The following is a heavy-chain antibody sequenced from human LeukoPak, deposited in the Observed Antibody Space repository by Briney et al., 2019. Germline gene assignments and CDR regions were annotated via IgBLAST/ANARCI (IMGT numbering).Heavy chain of an antibody. D-gene: IGHD5-24*01. Sequence: GGSLRLSCAASGFIFSSYEMNWVRQAPGKGLEWVSYIGTGTTIYYSDSVKGRFTISRDNAKNSLYLQMNNLRAEDTRIYYCARDGTKGNPRWLQPYYYYYYMDVWGKGTTVTVSS. CDR3: ARDGTKGNPRWLQPYYYYYYMDV. J-gene: IGHJ6*03. CDR1: GFIFSSYE. CDR2: IGTGTTI. V-gene: IGHV3-48*03.